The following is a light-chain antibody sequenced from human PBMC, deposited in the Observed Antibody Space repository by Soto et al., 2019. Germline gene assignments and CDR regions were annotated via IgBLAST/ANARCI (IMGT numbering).Light chain of an antibody. CDR2: GAS. CDR3: QQYGDSPRT. J-gene: IGKJ1*01. CDR1: QSVSSTY. V-gene: IGKV3-20*01. Sequence: EIVLTQSPGTLSLSPGERATLSCRASQSVSSTYLAWYQQKPGQAPRLLIYGASNRAAGVPDRFSGSGSGTGFTLTISRLEPEDFAVYYCQQYGDSPRTFGQGTKVDIK.